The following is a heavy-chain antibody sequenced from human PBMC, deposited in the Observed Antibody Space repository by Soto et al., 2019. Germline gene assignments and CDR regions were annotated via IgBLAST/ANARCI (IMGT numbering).Heavy chain of an antibody. Sequence: PSETVSLTCTVSGGSVSSYYWSWIRQPPGKGLEWIGYIYNSGSTNYNPSLKSRVTISVDTSKNQFSLKLSSVTAADTAVYYCAYGDSRGPFDSWGQGTLVTVSS. CDR2: IYNSGST. V-gene: IGHV4-59*02. CDR3: AYGDSRGPFDS. D-gene: IGHD4-17*01. J-gene: IGHJ4*02. CDR1: GGSVSSYY.